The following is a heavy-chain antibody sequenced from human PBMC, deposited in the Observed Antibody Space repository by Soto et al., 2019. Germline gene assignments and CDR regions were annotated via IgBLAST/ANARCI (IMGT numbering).Heavy chain of an antibody. CDR2: ISSSSTAI. J-gene: IGHJ4*02. CDR1: GFSFSSYS. CDR3: ARDSETNGYSYDYFDY. V-gene: IGHV3-21*01. D-gene: IGHD5-18*01. Sequence: GGSLRLSCAGSGFSFSSYSMNWVRQAPGKGLEWVSSISSSSTAIFYGDSVKGRFIISRDNAENSLYLQMNSLRAEDSAVYYCARDSETNGYSYDYFDYWGQGTLVTVSS.